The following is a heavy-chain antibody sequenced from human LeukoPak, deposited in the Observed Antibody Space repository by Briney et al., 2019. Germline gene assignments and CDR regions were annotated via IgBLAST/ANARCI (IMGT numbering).Heavy chain of an antibody. D-gene: IGHD3-10*01. CDR1: GGSISSYY. CDR3: ARGVSSGSNY. CDR2: IYYSGNT. J-gene: IGHJ4*02. V-gene: IGHV4-59*08. Sequence: SETLSLTCTVSGGSISSYYWSWIRQPPGKGLEWIGYIYYSGNTNYNPSLKSRVTISVDTSENQFSLKLSSVTAADTAVYYCARGVSSGSNYWGQGALVTDSS.